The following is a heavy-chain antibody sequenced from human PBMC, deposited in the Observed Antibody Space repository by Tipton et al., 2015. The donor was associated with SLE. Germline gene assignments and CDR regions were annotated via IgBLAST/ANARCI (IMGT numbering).Heavy chain of an antibody. D-gene: IGHD2-15*01. J-gene: IGHJ3*02. CDR1: GGSISSYY. Sequence: LRLSCTVSGGSISSYYWSWIRQPPGKGLEWIGYVFYSGSTNYNPSLKSRVTISVDTSKKQFSLKLSSVTAADTAVYYCARGIGSFDIWGQGTMVTVSS. CDR3: ARGIGSFDI. V-gene: IGHV4-59*08. CDR2: VFYSGST.